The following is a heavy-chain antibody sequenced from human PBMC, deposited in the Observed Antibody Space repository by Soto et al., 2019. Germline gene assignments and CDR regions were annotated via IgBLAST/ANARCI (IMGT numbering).Heavy chain of an antibody. D-gene: IGHD3-9*01. V-gene: IGHV3-23*01. CDR3: AKDGQFDWLSVF. J-gene: IGHJ4*02. CDR1: GFTFSTYA. Sequence: PGGSLRLSCAASGFTFSTYAMSWVRQAPGKGLEWVSSISDSGDSTYYADSVKGRFTISRDNSKNTLYLQMNSLRVEDTAVYYCAKDGQFDWLSVFWGQGTLVTVSS. CDR2: ISDSGDST.